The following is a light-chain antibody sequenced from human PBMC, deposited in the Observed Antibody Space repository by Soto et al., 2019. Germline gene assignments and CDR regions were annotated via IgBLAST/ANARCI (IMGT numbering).Light chain of an antibody. CDR3: QQYNNWPL. J-gene: IGKJ1*01. CDR2: GAS. V-gene: IGKV3-15*01. Sequence: EIVMTQSPATLSVSPGERATLSCRASQSVSGNLAWYQQKPGQAPRLLIYGASTRATGIPARFSGSGSGTEFTLTIRSLQSEDFAVYYCQQYNNWPLFXQGTKVDIK. CDR1: QSVSGN.